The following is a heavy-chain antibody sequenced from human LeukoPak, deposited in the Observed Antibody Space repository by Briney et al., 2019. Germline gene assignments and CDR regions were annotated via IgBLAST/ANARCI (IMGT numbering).Heavy chain of an antibody. D-gene: IGHD3-9*01. V-gene: IGHV4-61*01. CDR3: ARGTPRYSPWGPFFDY. CDR1: GGSISSGSYY. J-gene: IGHJ4*02. Sequence: SQTLSLTCTVSGGSISSGSYYWSWIRQPPGTGLEWIGYIYYSGSTNYNPSLKSRVTISVDTSKNQFSLKLSSVTAADTAVYYCARGTPRYSPWGPFFDYWGQGTLVTVSS. CDR2: IYYSGST.